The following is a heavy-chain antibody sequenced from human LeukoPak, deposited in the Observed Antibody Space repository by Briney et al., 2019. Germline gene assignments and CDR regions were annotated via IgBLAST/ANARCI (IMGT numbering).Heavy chain of an antibody. CDR2: MYTSGST. D-gene: IGHD6-19*01. Sequence: SETLSLTCSVSGGSISSHYWSWIRQPAGKGLEWIGRMYTSGSTNYNPSLKSRVTMSVDPSKNQFSLKLSSVTAADTAVYYCARIRSSGWSNHYFDYWGQGTLVTVSS. CDR1: GGSISSHY. CDR3: ARIRSSGWSNHYFDY. V-gene: IGHV4-4*07. J-gene: IGHJ4*02.